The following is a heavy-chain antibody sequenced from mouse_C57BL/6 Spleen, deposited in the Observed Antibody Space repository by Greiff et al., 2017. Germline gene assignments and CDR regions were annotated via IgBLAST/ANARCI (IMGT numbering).Heavy chain of an antibody. CDR2: IYPRDGST. J-gene: IGHJ3*01. V-gene: IGHV1-85*01. CDR3: ANYYYGAWFAY. Sequence: VQLVESGPELVKPGASVKLSCKASGYTFTSYDINWVKQRPGQGLEWIGWIYPRDGSTKYNEKFKGKATLTVDTSSSTAYMELHSLTSEDSAVYFCANYYYGAWFAYWGQGTLVTVSA. CDR1: GYTFTSYD. D-gene: IGHD1-1*01.